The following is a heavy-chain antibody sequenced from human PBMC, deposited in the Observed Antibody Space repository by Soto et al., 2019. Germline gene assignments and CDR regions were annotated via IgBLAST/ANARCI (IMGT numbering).Heavy chain of an antibody. D-gene: IGHD6-19*01. Sequence: EVQLVESGGGLVQPGGSLRLSCAASGFTFSSYWMHWVRQAPGKGLVWVSRISSDGSSTSYADSVKDRFTISRDNAKNTVYLQMNSLRAEDTAVYYCARAQAVAGTGGYYWGQGTVVTVSS. CDR1: GFTFSSYW. J-gene: IGHJ4*02. V-gene: IGHV3-74*01. CDR3: ARAQAVAGTGGYY. CDR2: ISSDGSST.